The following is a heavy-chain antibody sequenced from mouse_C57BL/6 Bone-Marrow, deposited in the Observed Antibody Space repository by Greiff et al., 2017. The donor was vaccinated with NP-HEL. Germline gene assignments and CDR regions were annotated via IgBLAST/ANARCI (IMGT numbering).Heavy chain of an antibody. Sequence: EVKLMESGAELVRPGASVKLSCTASGFNIKDDYMHWVKQRPEQGLEWIGWIDPENGDTEYASKFQGKATITADTSSNTAYLQLSSLTSEDTAVYYCTTYYSNYGDYAMDYWGQGTSVTVSS. CDR3: TTYYSNYGDYAMDY. CDR2: IDPENGDT. CDR1: GFNIKDDY. V-gene: IGHV14-4*01. D-gene: IGHD2-5*01. J-gene: IGHJ4*01.